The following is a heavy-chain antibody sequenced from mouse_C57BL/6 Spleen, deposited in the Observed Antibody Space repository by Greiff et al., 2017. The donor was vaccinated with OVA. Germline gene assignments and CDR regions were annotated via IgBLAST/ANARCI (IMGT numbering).Heavy chain of an antibody. CDR3: ARREGSRGYWYFDV. J-gene: IGHJ1*03. V-gene: IGHV1-53*01. CDR2: INPSNGGT. CDR1: GYTFTSYW. Sequence: QVQLQQPGTELVKPGASVKLSCKASGYTFTSYWLHWVKQRPGQGLEWIGNINPSNGGTNYNEKFKSKATLTVDKSSSTAYMQLSSLTSEDSAVYYCARREGSRGYWYFDVWGTGTTVTVSS.